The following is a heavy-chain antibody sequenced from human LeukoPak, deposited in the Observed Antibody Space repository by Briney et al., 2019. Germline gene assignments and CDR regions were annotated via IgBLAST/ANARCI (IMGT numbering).Heavy chain of an antibody. Sequence: ASETLSLTCAVSGGSTSSDHYYWSWIRQYPGKVLEWIGYIYYSGSTYYNPSLKSRVTISVDTSKKQFSLKLTSVTAVDTAVYYCAAVVPAAANAFDIWGQGTMVTVSS. CDR3: AAVVPAAANAFDI. CDR1: GGSTSSDHYY. J-gene: IGHJ3*02. V-gene: IGHV4-31*11. D-gene: IGHD2-2*01. CDR2: IYYSGST.